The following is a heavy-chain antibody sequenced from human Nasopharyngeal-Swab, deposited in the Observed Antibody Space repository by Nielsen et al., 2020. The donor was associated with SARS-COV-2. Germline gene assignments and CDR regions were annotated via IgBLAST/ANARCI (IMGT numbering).Heavy chain of an antibody. CDR1: GFTFSSYN. J-gene: IGHJ3*02. CDR2: ITTSSSYI. Sequence: GESLKISCAASGFTFSSYNMNWVRQAPGKGLEWVSSITTSSSYIYYADSVKGRFTIFRDNAKNSLYLQMNSLRAEDTAVYYCAREGKGAFDIWGQGTMVTVSS. CDR3: AREGKGAFDI. V-gene: IGHV3-21*06.